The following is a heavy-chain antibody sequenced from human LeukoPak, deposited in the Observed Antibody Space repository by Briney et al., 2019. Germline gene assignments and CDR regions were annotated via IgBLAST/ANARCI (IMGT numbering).Heavy chain of an antibody. J-gene: IGHJ3*02. CDR3: ATSRTIVGATGAFDI. Sequence: GEALQISCEGSGCGFTSYWIGWGRRMPGKGLEGRGIIYPGDSDTRYSPSFQGQVTISADKSIRTAYLQWSSLKASDTAMYYCATSRTIVGATGAFDIWGQGTMVTVSS. CDR2: IYPGDSDT. V-gene: IGHV5-51*01. CDR1: GCGFTSYW. D-gene: IGHD1-26*01.